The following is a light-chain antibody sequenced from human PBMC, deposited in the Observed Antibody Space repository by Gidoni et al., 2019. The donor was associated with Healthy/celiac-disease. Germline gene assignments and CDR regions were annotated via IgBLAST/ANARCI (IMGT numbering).Light chain of an antibody. CDR3: QQYNSSPYT. V-gene: IGKV1-5*03. CDR2: KAS. Sequence: DIQMTQSPSTLSASVGDRVTITCRASQSISSWLAWYQQKPGNDPKLLIYKASSLESGVPSRFSGSGSGTEFTLTISSLQPDDFATYYCQQYNSSPYTFXQXTKLEIK. CDR1: QSISSW. J-gene: IGKJ2*01.